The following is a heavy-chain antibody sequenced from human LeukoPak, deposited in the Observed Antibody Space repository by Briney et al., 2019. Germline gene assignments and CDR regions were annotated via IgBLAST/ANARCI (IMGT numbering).Heavy chain of an antibody. CDR1: GFTFSSYS. J-gene: IGHJ3*02. D-gene: IGHD5-12*01. V-gene: IGHV3-48*01. Sequence: GGSLRLSCAASGFTFSSYSMNWVRQAPGKGLEWVSYISSSSGNIYYADSVKGRFTISRDNSKNTLYLQMNSLRAEDTAVYYCARLDIVATIRAFDIWGQGTMVTVSS. CDR3: ARLDIVATIRAFDI. CDR2: ISSSSGNI.